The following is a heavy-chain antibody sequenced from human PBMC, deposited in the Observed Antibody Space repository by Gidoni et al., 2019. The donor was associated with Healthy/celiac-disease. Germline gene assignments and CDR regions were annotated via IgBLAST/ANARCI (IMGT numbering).Heavy chain of an antibody. D-gene: IGHD6-19*01. CDR1: GYTFTSYY. J-gene: IGHJ5*02. V-gene: IGHV1-46*01. CDR2: INPISGST. Sequence: QVQLAQSGAEVKTPGASVKVSCKASGYTFTSYYVHWVRQAPGQGLEWMGIINPISGSTSYAKRFQGRVTMTRDTSTSTVYMELSSLGSEDTAVFYCGRARGGAGFDPWGQGTLVTVSS. CDR3: GRARGGAGFDP.